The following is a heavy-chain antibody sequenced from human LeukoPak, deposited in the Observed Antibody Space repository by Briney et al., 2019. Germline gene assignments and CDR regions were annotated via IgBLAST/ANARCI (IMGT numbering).Heavy chain of an antibody. D-gene: IGHD3-16*01. V-gene: IGHV3-23*01. J-gene: IGHJ3*02. Sequence: GGSLRLSCAASGFTFSNYAMSWVRQAPGKGLEWVSVISGSGGSTYYADSVKGRFTISRDNSKNTLYLQMNTLRAEDTALYYCARDTRYAKDAFDIWGQGTMVTVSS. CDR1: GFTFSNYA. CDR3: ARDTRYAKDAFDI. CDR2: ISGSGGST.